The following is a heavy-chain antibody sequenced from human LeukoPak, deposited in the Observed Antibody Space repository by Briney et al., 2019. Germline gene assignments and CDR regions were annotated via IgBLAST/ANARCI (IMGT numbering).Heavy chain of an antibody. CDR1: GFTFSSYA. V-gene: IGHV3-23*01. CDR3: AKDLSVVVTAITDH. J-gene: IGHJ5*02. CDR2: ISGSGGST. D-gene: IGHD2-21*02. Sequence: GGSLRLSCAASGFTFSSYAMSWVRQAPGKGLEWVSDISGSGGSTYYADSVKGRFTISRDNSKNTLYLQMNSLRAEDTAVYYCAKDLSVVVTAITDHWGQGTLVTVSS.